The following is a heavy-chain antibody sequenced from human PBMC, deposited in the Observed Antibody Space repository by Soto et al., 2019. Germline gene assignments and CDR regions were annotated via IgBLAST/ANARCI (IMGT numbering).Heavy chain of an antibody. CDR1: GFTFSDYY. D-gene: IGHD2-15*01. CDR3: ARDQQGDYCSGGSCFPGDAFDI. Sequence: QVQLVESGGGLVKPGGSLRLSCAASGFTFSDYYMSWIRQAPGKGLEWVSYISRSGSTIYYADSVKGRFTISRDNAKNSLYLQMNSLRAEDTAVYYCARDQQGDYCSGGSCFPGDAFDIWGQGTMVTVSS. CDR2: ISRSGSTI. J-gene: IGHJ3*02. V-gene: IGHV3-11*01.